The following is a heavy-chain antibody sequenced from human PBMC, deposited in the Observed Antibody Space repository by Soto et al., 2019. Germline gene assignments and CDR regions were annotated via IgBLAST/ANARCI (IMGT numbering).Heavy chain of an antibody. D-gene: IGHD3-16*01. Sequence: GGALRLSCAASGLTFSGHWMTWVRQTPGEGLQWVAAIKPDGSETFYVDSVKGRFTISRDNARNSLFLQMDSLRAEDTAVYYCTSRPSGMAYHAVFDFWGQGTLVTVSS. J-gene: IGHJ4*02. CDR2: IKPDGSET. V-gene: IGHV3-7*03. CDR1: GLTFSGHW. CDR3: TSRPSGMAYHAVFDF.